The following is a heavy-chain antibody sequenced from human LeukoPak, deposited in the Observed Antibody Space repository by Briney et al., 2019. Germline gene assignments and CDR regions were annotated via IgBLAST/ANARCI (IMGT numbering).Heavy chain of an antibody. CDR2: ITGSGSDT. CDR3: AKDYFGNYGDFFDY. J-gene: IGHJ4*02. D-gene: IGHD4-17*01. CDR1: GFTFSNYA. V-gene: IGHV3-23*01. Sequence: GGSLRLSCAASGFTFSNYAMSWVRQAPGKGLEWVSGITGSGSDTYYADSVKGRFTISRDNSKNTLYLQMNSLRAEDTALYYCAKDYFGNYGDFFDYWGQGTLVTVFS.